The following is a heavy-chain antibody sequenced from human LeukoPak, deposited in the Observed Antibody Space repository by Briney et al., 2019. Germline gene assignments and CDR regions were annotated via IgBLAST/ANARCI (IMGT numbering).Heavy chain of an antibody. V-gene: IGHV5-51*01. CDR1: GYSFANYW. Sequence: GESLKISCKGSGYSFANYWIGWVRQMPGKGLEWMGTIYPGDSQTRYSPSFQGQVTISADKFISTAYLQWSSLKASDTAIYYCARSSVNWFDPWGPGTLVTVSS. D-gene: IGHD3-3*01. CDR2: IYPGDSQT. J-gene: IGHJ5*02. CDR3: ARSSVNWFDP.